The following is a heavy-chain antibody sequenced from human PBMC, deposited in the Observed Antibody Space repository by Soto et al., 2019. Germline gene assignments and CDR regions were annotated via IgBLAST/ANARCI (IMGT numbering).Heavy chain of an antibody. J-gene: IGHJ4*02. CDR1: GYTFSRYA. Sequence: SVKVSCKASGYTFSRYATNWVRQAPGQGLEWMGGIIPVFGATNYAQKFQGRVTITADESTSTAFMELSSLRSEDTAVYYCARAAISTYDHSGYYLDFWGQGTLVTVSS. CDR3: ARAAISTYDHSGYYLDF. D-gene: IGHD3-3*01. CDR2: IIPVFGAT. V-gene: IGHV1-69*13.